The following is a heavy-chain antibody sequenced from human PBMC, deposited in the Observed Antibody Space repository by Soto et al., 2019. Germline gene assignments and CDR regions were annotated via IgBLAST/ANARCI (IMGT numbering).Heavy chain of an antibody. CDR1: GFTFSSDC. CDR2: IWDDGSNK. Sequence: QVQLVESGGGVVQPGRSLRLSCAASGFTFSSDCMHWVRQAPCKGLEWVAVIWDDGSNKYYADSVNGRFTISRDNSTNTMYLQMHSLRAEATDEYYCARAQTYYGMDVWGQGTTVTVSS. CDR3: ARAQTYYGMDV. V-gene: IGHV3-33*01. J-gene: IGHJ6*02.